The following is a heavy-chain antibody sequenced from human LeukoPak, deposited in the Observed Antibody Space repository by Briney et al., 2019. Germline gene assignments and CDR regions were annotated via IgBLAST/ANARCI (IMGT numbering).Heavy chain of an antibody. J-gene: IGHJ4*02. CDR1: GGSFSGYY. CDR3: ARGRGRWELLN. Sequence: PSETLSLTCAVYGGSFSGYYWSWIRQPPGKGLEWIGEINHSRSTNYNPSLKSRVTISVDTSKNQFSLKLSSVTAADTAVYYCARGRGRWELLNWGQGTLVTVSS. D-gene: IGHD1-26*01. V-gene: IGHV4-34*01. CDR2: INHSRST.